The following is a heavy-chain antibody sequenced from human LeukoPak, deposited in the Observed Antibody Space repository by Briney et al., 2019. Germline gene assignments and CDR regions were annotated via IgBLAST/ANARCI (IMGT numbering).Heavy chain of an antibody. CDR3: ARSYTAMGTDPVFFNS. CDR1: GGSITNGAYT. D-gene: IGHD5-18*01. Sequence: QTLSLTCVVSGGSITNGAYTWSWIRQPPGKGLEWIGDIYHSGATYYNPSLKSRVTISIDTSNNQFSLRLNSVTAADTAVYYCARSYTAMGTDPVFFNSWGRGTLVTVSS. V-gene: IGHV4-30-2*01. CDR2: IYHSGAT. J-gene: IGHJ4*02.